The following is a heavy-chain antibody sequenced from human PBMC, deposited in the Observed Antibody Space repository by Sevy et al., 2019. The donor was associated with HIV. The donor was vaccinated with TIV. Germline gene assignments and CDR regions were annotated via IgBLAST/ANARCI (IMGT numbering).Heavy chain of an antibody. CDR1: GFTFDDYA. D-gene: IGHD6-19*01. CDR3: ANDITGLSVAGTGYYYCGMYV. V-gene: IGHV3-9*01. Sequence: GGSLRLSCAASGFTFDDYAMHWVRQAPGKGLEWVSGISWNSGSIGYADSVKGRFTISRDNAKNSLYLQMNSLKAEDTALYYCANDITGLSVAGTGYYYCGMYVWGQGTTVTVSS. J-gene: IGHJ6*02. CDR2: ISWNSGSI.